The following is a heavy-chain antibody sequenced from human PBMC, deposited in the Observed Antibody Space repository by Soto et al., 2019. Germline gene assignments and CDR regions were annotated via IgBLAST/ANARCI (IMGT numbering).Heavy chain of an antibody. J-gene: IGHJ6*03. Sequence: QVQLVESGGGLVKPGGSLRLSCAASGFTFSDYYMSWIRQATGKGLEWVSYISGSGSTIYYADSVKGRFTISRDNAKNSLHLKMNSLRADDTAVYYCASGVAATHFYYFYMDVWGKGTTVTVS. D-gene: IGHD2-15*01. CDR2: ISGSGSTI. V-gene: IGHV3-11*01. CDR1: GFTFSDYY. CDR3: ASGVAATHFYYFYMDV.